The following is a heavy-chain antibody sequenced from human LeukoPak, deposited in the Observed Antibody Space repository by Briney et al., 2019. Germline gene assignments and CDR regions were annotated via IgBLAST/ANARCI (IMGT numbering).Heavy chain of an antibody. CDR1: GGNSNFFA. CDR2: IKPMFGTG. J-gene: IGHJ4*02. Sequence: ASVKVSCKTSGGNSNFFAINWVRQAPGQGLEWMGVIKPMFGTGSIPNIATGDYAQKFQGRLSMNADESSTTAYMELSSLRSGDTAVYFCAREIFDSTSGVSQGFDYWGQGTLVTVSS. CDR3: AREIFDSTSGVSQGFDY. D-gene: IGHD3-3*01. V-gene: IGHV1-69*13.